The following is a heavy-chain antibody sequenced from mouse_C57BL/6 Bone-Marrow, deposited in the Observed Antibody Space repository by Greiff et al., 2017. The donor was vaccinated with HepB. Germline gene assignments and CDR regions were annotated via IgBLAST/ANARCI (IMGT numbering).Heavy chain of an antibody. D-gene: IGHD1-1*01. CDR3: ARSTTVPRLSFAY. V-gene: IGHV1-72*01. J-gene: IGHJ3*01. Sequence: QVQLQQPGAELVKPGASVKLSCKASGYTFTSYWMHWVKQRPGRGLEWIGRIDPNSGGTKYNEKFKSKATRTVDKPSSSSYVQRSSLTSEDSAVYYCARSTTVPRLSFAYWGQGTLVTVSA. CDR1: GYTFTSYW. CDR2: IDPNSGGT.